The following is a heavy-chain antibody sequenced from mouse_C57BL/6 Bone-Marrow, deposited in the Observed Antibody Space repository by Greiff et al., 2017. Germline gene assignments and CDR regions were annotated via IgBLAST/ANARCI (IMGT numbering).Heavy chain of an antibody. CDR3: ASPITTVVATPFAY. J-gene: IGHJ3*01. D-gene: IGHD1-1*01. V-gene: IGHV14-3*01. CDR1: GFNIKNTY. CDR2: IDPANGNT. Sequence: EVQLVESVAELVRPGASVKLSCTASGFNIKNTYMHWVKQRPEQGLEWIGRIDPANGNTKYAPKFQGKATITADTSSNTAYLQLSSLTSEDTAIYYCASPITTVVATPFAYWGQGTLGTVSA.